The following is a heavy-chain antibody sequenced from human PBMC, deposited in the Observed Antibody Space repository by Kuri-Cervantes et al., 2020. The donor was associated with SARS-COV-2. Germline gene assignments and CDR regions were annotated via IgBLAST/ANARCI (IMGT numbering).Heavy chain of an antibody. CDR2: IKSKTDGGTT. V-gene: IGHV3-15*07. Sequence: LSLTCAASGFTFSNAWMNWVRQAPGKGLEWVGRIKSKTDGGTTDYAAPVKGRFTISRDDSKNTLYLQMNSLKTEDTAVYYCTEVGYYDSSGYVGWGQGTLVTVSS. CDR1: GFTFSNAW. D-gene: IGHD3-22*01. J-gene: IGHJ4*02. CDR3: TEVGYYDSSGYVG.